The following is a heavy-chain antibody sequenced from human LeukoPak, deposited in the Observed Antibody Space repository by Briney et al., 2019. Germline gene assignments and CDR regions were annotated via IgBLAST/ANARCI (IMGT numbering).Heavy chain of an antibody. CDR3: ARLAIRGSNYGFDY. D-gene: IGHD5-18*01. CDR1: GESCSGYY. Sequence: SETLSLTCAVYGESCSGYYYCWTWIRQPPGKGLEWIGEIKHIGGTNYNASLRSRVTISADTSKNQFSLRLTSVTAADTAVYYCARLAIRGSNYGFDYWGQGTLVTVSS. V-gene: IGHV4-34*01. CDR2: IKHIGGT. J-gene: IGHJ4*02.